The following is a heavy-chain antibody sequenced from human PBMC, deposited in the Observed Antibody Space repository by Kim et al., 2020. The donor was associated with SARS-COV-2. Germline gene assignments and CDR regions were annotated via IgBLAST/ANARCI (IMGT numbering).Heavy chain of an antibody. CDR2: FYDSGNT. Sequence: SETLSLTCSVSGGSISSYYWSWMRQAPGKGLEWIGFFYDSGNTNYNPSPKSRVTMSVDTSNNQFSLNLTSVTAADTAVYYCATYNRVYYYNWGQGTLVT. V-gene: IGHV4-59*13. D-gene: IGHD3-22*01. CDR3: ATYNRVYYYN. J-gene: IGHJ4*02. CDR1: GGSISSYY.